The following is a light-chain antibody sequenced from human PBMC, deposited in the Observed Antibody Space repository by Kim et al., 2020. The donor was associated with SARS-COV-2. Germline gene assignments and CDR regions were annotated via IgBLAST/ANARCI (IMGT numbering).Light chain of an antibody. J-gene: IGKJ4*01. V-gene: IGKV1-12*01. Sequence: ASVGDRFTITCRASQDISSWLVWYQQKPGKAPKLLIYAATSLQSGVPSRFSGSGSGTDFTLTISSLQPEDFGSYYCQQASSFPLTFGGGTKVDIK. CDR3: QQASSFPLT. CDR2: AAT. CDR1: QDISSW.